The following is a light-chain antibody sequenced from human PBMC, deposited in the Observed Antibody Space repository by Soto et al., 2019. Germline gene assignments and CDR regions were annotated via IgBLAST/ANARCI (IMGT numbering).Light chain of an antibody. CDR2: GAS. V-gene: IGKV3-20*01. Sequence: EIVLTQSPATLSWSQGERATLPFRASQSVDVYLAWYQQKPGQAPRLLVYGASSRATGISDRFSGSGSGTDFTLTISRLEPEDFAVYYCQHYVSPPITFGQGTRLEIK. CDR1: QSVDVY. J-gene: IGKJ5*01. CDR3: QHYVSPPIT.